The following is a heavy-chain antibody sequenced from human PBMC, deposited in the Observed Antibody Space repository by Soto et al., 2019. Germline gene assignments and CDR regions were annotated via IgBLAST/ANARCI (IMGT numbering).Heavy chain of an antibody. D-gene: IGHD7-27*01. J-gene: IGHJ6*02. CDR2: IYNSGSS. Sequence: TSETLFLTFNVSGASVSSGSYSWSWIRQPQGKGLEWIGSIYNSGSSDYNPSLRSRVTISLDTSKNQFSLKLSSVTAADKAVYYCATWGFVFGRDVWGQGTTVTVSS. V-gene: IGHV4-61*01. CDR3: ATWGFVFGRDV. CDR1: GASVSSGSYS.